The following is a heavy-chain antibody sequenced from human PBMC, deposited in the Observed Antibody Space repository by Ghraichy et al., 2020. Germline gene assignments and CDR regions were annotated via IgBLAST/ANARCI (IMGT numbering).Heavy chain of an antibody. Sequence: SETLSLTCAVYGGSFSGYYWSWIRQPPGKGLEWIGEINHSGSTNYNPSLKSRVTISVDTSKNQFSLKLSSVTAADTAVYYCARYRHYYDSSGYSPLFDYWGQGTLVTVSS. V-gene: IGHV4-34*01. CDR1: GGSFSGYY. CDR2: INHSGST. CDR3: ARYRHYYDSSGYSPLFDY. D-gene: IGHD3-22*01. J-gene: IGHJ4*02.